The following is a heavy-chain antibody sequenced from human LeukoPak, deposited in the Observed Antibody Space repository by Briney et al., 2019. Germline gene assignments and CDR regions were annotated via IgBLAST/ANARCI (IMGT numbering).Heavy chain of an antibody. Sequence: PGGSLRLSCAASGFTFRSYAMGWVRQAPGKGLEWVSAISGSGGSTYYADSVRGRFTISRDNSKNTLHLRMNSLRAEDTAVYYCAKADHYYYYMGVWGKGTTVTVSS. CDR3: AKADHYYYYMGV. V-gene: IGHV3-23*01. CDR1: GFTFRSYA. CDR2: ISGSGGST. J-gene: IGHJ6*03.